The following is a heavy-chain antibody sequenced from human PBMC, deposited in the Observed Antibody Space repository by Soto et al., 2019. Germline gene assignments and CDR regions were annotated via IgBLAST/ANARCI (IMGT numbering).Heavy chain of an antibody. CDR1: GGSISSGDYY. Sequence: SETLSLTCTVSGGSISSGDYYWSWIRQPPGKGLEWIGYIYYSGSTYYNPSLKSRVTISVDTSKNQFSLKLSSVTAADTAVYYCARAPLYCSGGSCYSLSGMDVWGQGTTVTVSS. CDR3: ARAPLYCSGGSCYSLSGMDV. D-gene: IGHD2-15*01. CDR2: IYYSGST. J-gene: IGHJ6*02. V-gene: IGHV4-30-4*01.